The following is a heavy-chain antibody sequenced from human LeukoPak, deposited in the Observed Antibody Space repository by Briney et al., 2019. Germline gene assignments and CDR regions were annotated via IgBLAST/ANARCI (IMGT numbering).Heavy chain of an antibody. CDR1: GYTFTGYY. Sequence: ASVKVSCKASGYTFTGYYMHWVRQAPGQGLEWMGWINPNSGGTNYAQKFQGRATMTRDTSISTAYMELSRLRSDDTAVYYCATVVRYCSGGSCHQNWFDPWGQGTLVTVSS. V-gene: IGHV1-2*02. J-gene: IGHJ5*02. D-gene: IGHD2-15*01. CDR3: ATVVRYCSGGSCHQNWFDP. CDR2: INPNSGGT.